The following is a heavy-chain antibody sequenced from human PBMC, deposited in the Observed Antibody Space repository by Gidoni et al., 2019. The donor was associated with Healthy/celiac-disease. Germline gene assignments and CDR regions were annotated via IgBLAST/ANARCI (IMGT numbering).Heavy chain of an antibody. V-gene: IGHV3-23*01. CDR3: AKDSLGEQWLVPTHY. CDR1: GFPFRSYA. Sequence: VQLLESGGGLVHPGGSLRLSCAASGFPFRSYAMSWVRQAPGKGLEWVSAISGSGGSTYYADSVKGRFTISRDNSKNTMYLQMNSLRAEDTAVYYCAKDSLGEQWLVPTHYWGQGTMVTVSS. J-gene: IGHJ4*02. CDR2: ISGSGGST. D-gene: IGHD6-19*01.